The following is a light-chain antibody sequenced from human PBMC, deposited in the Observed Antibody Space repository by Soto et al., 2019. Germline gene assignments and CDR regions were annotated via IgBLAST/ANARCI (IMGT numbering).Light chain of an antibody. CDR3: SSYTSATTYV. V-gene: IGLV2-14*01. Sequence: QSVLTQAASVSGSPGQSISISCTGTSSDVGAYNYDSWYQQYPGEAPKVIIYDVSHRPAGVSNRFSGSKSGNTASLTISGLQTQDVADYYCSSYTSATTYVFGTGTKVTVL. CDR2: DVS. CDR1: SSDVGAYNY. J-gene: IGLJ1*01.